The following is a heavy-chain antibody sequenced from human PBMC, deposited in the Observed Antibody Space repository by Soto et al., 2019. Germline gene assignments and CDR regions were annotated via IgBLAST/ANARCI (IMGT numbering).Heavy chain of an antibody. CDR3: ANFGYSYGYDGMDV. CDR1: GGCFSGYY. V-gene: IGHV4-34*01. Sequence: SETLSLTCAVYGGCFSGYYWSWIRQPPGKGLEWIGEINHSGSTNYNPSLKSRVTISVDTSKNQFSLKLSSVTAADTAVYYCANFGYSYGYDGMDVWGQGTTVTVSS. CDR2: INHSGST. D-gene: IGHD5-18*01. J-gene: IGHJ6*02.